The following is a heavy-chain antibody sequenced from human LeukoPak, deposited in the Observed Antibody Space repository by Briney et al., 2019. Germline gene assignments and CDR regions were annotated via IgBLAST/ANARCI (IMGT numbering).Heavy chain of an antibody. CDR3: AGPYYYDSRIDP. J-gene: IGHJ5*02. V-gene: IGHV4-30-4*08. D-gene: IGHD3-22*01. CDR1: GGSISSSSYY. Sequence: SETLSLTCTVSGGSISSSSYYWGWIRQPPGKGLEWIAYMYYSGSTYYNPSLKSRVTMSADTSKNQLSLKLSSVTAADTAVYYCAGPYYYDSRIDPWGQGILVTVSS. CDR2: MYYSGST.